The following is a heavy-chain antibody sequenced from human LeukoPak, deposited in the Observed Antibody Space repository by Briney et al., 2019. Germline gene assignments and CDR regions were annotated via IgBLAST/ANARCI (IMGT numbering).Heavy chain of an antibody. Sequence: PSETLSLTCAVYGGSFSGYYCSWIRQPPGKGLEWIGEINHSGSTNYNPSLKSRVTISVDTSKNQFSLKLSSVTAADTAVYYCARAASYYDFWSGYYSPPFDYWGQGTLVTVSS. CDR1: GGSFSGYY. CDR3: ARAASYYDFWSGYYSPPFDY. D-gene: IGHD3-3*01. V-gene: IGHV4-34*01. CDR2: INHSGST. J-gene: IGHJ4*02.